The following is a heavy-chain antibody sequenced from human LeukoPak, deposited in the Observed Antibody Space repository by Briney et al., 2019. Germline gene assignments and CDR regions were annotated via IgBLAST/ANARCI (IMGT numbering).Heavy chain of an antibody. CDR1: GFTFSSYS. J-gene: IGHJ4*02. D-gene: IGHD5-24*01. Sequence: PGGSLRLSCAASGFTFSSYSMNWVRQAPGKGLEWVSYISSSSSTIYYADSVKGRFTISRDNAKNSLYLQMNSLRAEDTAVYYCASGRDGYNCDYWGQGTLVTVPS. CDR2: ISSSSSTI. CDR3: ASGRDGYNCDY. V-gene: IGHV3-48*01.